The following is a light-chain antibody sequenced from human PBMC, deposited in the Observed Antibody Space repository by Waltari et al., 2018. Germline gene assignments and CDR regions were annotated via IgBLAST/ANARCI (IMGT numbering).Light chain of an antibody. J-gene: IGKJ1*01. V-gene: IGKV3-15*01. CDR2: AAS. CDR3: QQYNDWPRT. CDR1: QSINTN. Sequence: EIVMTQSPGTLSMSPGERPTLSCRASQSINTNLAWYQQKPGQSPRLVIYAASTRATGLPARFSGSGSGTEFTLTISSLQSEDVAVYYCQQYNDWPRTFGQGTKVEIK.